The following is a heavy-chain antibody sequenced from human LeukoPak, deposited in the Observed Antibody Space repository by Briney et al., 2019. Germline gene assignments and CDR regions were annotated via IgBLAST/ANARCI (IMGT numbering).Heavy chain of an antibody. CDR3: ATDQEYSGEFVY. J-gene: IGHJ4*02. CDR2: FDPEDGET. CDR1: GYTLTELS. Sequence: ASVKVSCKVSGYTLTELSMHWVRHAPGKGLEWMGGFDPEDGETIYAQKFQGRVTVTEDTSTDTAYMELSRLRSEVTAVYYCATDQEYSGEFVYSGEGTLVGVSS. D-gene: IGHD6-6*01. V-gene: IGHV1-24*01.